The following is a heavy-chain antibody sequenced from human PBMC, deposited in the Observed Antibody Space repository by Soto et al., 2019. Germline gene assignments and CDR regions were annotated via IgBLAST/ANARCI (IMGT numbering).Heavy chain of an antibody. CDR3: AMVDVYVTPSPQDV. CDR1: GYTFTRYG. J-gene: IGHJ6*02. D-gene: IGHD3-16*01. V-gene: IGHV1-18*01. Sequence: QVQLVQSGAEVKNPGASVKVSCKASGYTFTRYGIVWARQAPGQGLEWMGWINTYNGNTNYAQNVQGRVTLTTVTSTSTAYMELRSLRSNDTAIYYCAMVDVYVTPSPQDVWGQGTTVLVSS. CDR2: INTYNGNT.